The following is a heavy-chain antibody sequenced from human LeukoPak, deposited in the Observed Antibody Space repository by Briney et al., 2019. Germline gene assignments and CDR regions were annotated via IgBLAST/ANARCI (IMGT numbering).Heavy chain of an antibody. CDR2: ISSSGSTI. J-gene: IGHJ4*02. V-gene: IGHV3-48*03. Sequence: PGGSLRLSCAPSAFTFSSYEMNWVRQAPRKGLEWDSYISSSGSTIYYADSVKGRFTISRDNAKTSLYLQMNSLRAEDTAVYYCARDPGDYYDSSGYRSSRGTFDYWGQGTLVTVSS. CDR1: AFTFSSYE. D-gene: IGHD3-22*01. CDR3: ARDPGDYYDSSGYRSSRGTFDY.